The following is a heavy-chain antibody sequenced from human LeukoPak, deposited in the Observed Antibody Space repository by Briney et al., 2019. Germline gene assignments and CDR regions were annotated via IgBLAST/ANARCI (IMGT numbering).Heavy chain of an antibody. D-gene: IGHD2-2*01. CDR3: ARDRYCSSTSCSPWDYGMDV. Sequence: SETLSLTCTVSGGSVSSGSYYWSWIRQPPGKGLEWIGYIYYSGSTNYNPSLKSRVTISVDTSKNQFSLKLSSVTAADTAVYYCARDRYCSSTSCSPWDYGMDVWGKGTTVTVSS. CDR2: IYYSGST. CDR1: GGSVSSGSYY. J-gene: IGHJ6*04. V-gene: IGHV4-61*01.